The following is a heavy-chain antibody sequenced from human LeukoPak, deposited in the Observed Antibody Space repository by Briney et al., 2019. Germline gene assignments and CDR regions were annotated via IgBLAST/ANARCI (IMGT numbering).Heavy chain of an antibody. D-gene: IGHD2-2*01. J-gene: IGHJ5*02. Sequence: ASVKVSFKASGYTFTSDYMHWVRQAPGQGLEWMGIINPSGGSTNYAQRFQGRVTMTRDTSTSTVYMELSSLRSEDTAVYYCAREIPYCSSTSCPFGSWGQGTLVTVSS. CDR2: INPSGGST. CDR3: AREIPYCSSTSCPFGS. CDR1: GYTFTSDY. V-gene: IGHV1-46*01.